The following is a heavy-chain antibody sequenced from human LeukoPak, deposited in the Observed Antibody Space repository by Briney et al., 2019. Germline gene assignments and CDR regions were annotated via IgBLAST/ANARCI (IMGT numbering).Heavy chain of an antibody. CDR3: ARSSYSSSSSV. V-gene: IGHV3-7*03. D-gene: IGHD6-6*01. Sequence: GGSLRLSCAVSGFTFSGFWMSWSRQDPGKGLEWVASINSDGSEGYYADVVKGRFTISRDNAKHLLYLQINSLRAEDRAVYYCARSSYSSSSSVWGKGTMVTVSS. J-gene: IGHJ3*01. CDR1: GFTFSGFW. CDR2: INSDGSEG.